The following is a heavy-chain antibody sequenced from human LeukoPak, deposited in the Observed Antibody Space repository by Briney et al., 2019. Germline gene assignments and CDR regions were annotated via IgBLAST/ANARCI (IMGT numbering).Heavy chain of an antibody. Sequence: GGSLRLSCAASGFTFSSYWMSWVRQAPGKGLEWVANIKPDGTTRFYVDSVKGRFTISRDNALNSLYLQMNSLRAEDTAIYYCARSIPYGTTWYGRSDYWGQGTLVTVSS. CDR3: ARSIPYGTTWYGRSDY. J-gene: IGHJ4*02. CDR1: GFTFSSYW. D-gene: IGHD6-13*01. CDR2: IKPDGTTR. V-gene: IGHV3-7*03.